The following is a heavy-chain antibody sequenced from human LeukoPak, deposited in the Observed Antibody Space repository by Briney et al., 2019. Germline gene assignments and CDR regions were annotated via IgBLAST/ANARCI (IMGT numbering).Heavy chain of an antibody. V-gene: IGHV3-23*01. CDR2: ISGSGGST. J-gene: IGHJ4*02. D-gene: IGHD6-19*01. Sequence: PGGSLRLSCAASGFTFSIYSMNWVRQAPGKGLEWVSAISGSGGSTYYADSVKGRFTISRDNSKNTLYLQMNSLRAEDTAVYYCAKGSSGWKDYWGQGTLVTVSS. CDR3: AKGSSGWKDY. CDR1: GFTFSIYS.